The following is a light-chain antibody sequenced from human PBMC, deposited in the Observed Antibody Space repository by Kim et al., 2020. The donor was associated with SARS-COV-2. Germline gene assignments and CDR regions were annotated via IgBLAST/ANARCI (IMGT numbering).Light chain of an antibody. CDR3: QQYNSYSYS. CDR2: KAS. V-gene: IGKV1-5*03. J-gene: IGKJ2*03. Sequence: ASVADRVTITCRASQSISSWLAWYQQKPGKASKLLIYKASSLESGVPSRFSGSGSGTEFTLTISSLQPDDFATYYCQQYNSYSYSFGQGTKLEI. CDR1: QSISSW.